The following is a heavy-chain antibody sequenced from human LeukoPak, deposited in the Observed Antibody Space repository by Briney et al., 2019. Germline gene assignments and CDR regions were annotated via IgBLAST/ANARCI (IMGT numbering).Heavy chain of an antibody. CDR2: ISYDGSNK. CDR3: AKRGDSSSWTIDY. J-gene: IGHJ4*02. CDR1: GFTFSSYA. D-gene: IGHD6-13*01. V-gene: IGHV3-30-3*02. Sequence: PGRSLRLSCAASGFTFSSYAMHWVRQAPGKGLEWVAVISYDGSNKYYAQSVKGRFTISRDNSKNTLYLQLNSLRGEDTAMYYCAKRGDSSSWTIDYWGQGTLVTVSS.